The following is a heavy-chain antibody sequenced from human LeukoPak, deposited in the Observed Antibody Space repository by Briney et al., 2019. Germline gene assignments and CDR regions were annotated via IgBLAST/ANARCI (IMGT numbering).Heavy chain of an antibody. D-gene: IGHD6-19*01. J-gene: IGHJ4*02. V-gene: IGHV3-30-3*01. Sequence: GGSLRLSCAASGFTFSSYAMHWVRQAPGKGLEWVAVISYDGSNKYYADSVEGRFTISRDNSKNTLYLQMNSLRAEDTAVHYCARDREQWLAYYFDYWGQGTLVTVSS. CDR3: ARDREQWLAYYFDY. CDR1: GFTFSSYA. CDR2: ISYDGSNK.